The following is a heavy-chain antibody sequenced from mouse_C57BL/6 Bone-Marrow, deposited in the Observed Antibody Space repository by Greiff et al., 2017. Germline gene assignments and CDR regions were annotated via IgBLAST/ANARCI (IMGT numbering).Heavy chain of an antibody. Sequence: VKLVESGPGLVQPSQSLSITCTVSGFSLTSYGVHWVRQSPGKGLEWLGVIWSGGSTDYNAAFISRLSISKDNSKSQVFFKMNSLQADDTAIYYCARTYDDDDGGLFDYWGQGTTLTVSS. CDR2: IWSGGST. V-gene: IGHV2-2*01. J-gene: IGHJ2*01. D-gene: IGHD2-4*01. CDR3: ARTYDDDDGGLFDY. CDR1: GFSLTSYG.